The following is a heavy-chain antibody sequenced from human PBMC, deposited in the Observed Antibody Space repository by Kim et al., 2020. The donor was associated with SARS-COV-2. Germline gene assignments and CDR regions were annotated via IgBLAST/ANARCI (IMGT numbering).Heavy chain of an antibody. Sequence: GGSLRLSCAASGFTFDDYAMHWVRQAPGKGLEWVSLISGDGGSTYYADSVKGRFTISRDNSKNSLYLQMNSLRTEDTALYYCSPIDSSTRSGAFDIWGQGTMVTVSS. CDR1: GFTFDDYA. CDR3: SPIDSSTRSGAFDI. J-gene: IGHJ3*02. CDR2: ISGDGGST. V-gene: IGHV3-43*02. D-gene: IGHD2-2*01.